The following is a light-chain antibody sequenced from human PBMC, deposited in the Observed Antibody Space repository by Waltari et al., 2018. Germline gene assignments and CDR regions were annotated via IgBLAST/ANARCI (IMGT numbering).Light chain of an antibody. CDR2: GNN. V-gene: IGLV1-44*01. J-gene: IGLJ3*02. Sequence: QSVLTQPPSESGTPGQRVTISCSGGSSNIGSNTVSWYQQLPGTAPKRLIYGNNQRPSGVPDRFSGSKSGTSASLALSGLQSEDEADYYCGAWDDSLNGPQFGAGTKLTVL. CDR1: SSNIGSNT. CDR3: GAWDDSLNGPQ.